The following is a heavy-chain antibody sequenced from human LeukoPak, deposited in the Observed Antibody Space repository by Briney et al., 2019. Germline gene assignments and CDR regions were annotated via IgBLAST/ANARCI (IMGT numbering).Heavy chain of an antibody. CDR2: IYYSGST. CDR1: GGPISSYY. Sequence: SETLSLTCTVSGGPISSYYWSWIRQPPGKGLEWIGYIYYSGSTNYNPSLKSRVTISVDTSKNQFSLKLSSVTAADTAVYYCARVWYSSSFLFDYWGQGTLVTVSS. CDR3: ARVWYSSSFLFDY. V-gene: IGHV4-59*08. D-gene: IGHD6-6*01. J-gene: IGHJ4*02.